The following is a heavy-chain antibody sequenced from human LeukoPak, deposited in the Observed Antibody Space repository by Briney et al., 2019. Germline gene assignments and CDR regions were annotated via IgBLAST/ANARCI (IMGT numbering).Heavy chain of an antibody. J-gene: IGHJ4*02. CDR3: ARDTGVPKRGYSYGLDY. Sequence: SQTLSLTCAISGDSVSSNSAAWNWIRQSPSRGLEWLGRTYYRSKWYNDYAVSVKSRITINPDTSKNQFSLQLSSVTPEDTAVYYCARDTGVPKRGYSYGLDYWGQGTLVTVSS. D-gene: IGHD5-18*01. CDR2: TYYRSKWYN. V-gene: IGHV6-1*01. CDR1: GDSVSSNSAA.